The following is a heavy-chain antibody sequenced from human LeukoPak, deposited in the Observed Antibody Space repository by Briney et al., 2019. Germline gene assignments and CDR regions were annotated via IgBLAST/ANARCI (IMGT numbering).Heavy chain of an antibody. D-gene: IGHD3-10*01. V-gene: IGHV4-39*01. J-gene: IGHJ3*02. Sequence: SETLSLTCSVSGGSISSSSYYWGWIRQPPGKGLEWIGNIYYSGSTYYNPSLKSRVTISVDTSKNQFSLKLSCVTAADTAVYYCARYYGSGSYLGLGAFDIWGQGTMVTVSS. CDR3: ARYYGSGSYLGLGAFDI. CDR1: GGSISSSSYY. CDR2: IYYSGST.